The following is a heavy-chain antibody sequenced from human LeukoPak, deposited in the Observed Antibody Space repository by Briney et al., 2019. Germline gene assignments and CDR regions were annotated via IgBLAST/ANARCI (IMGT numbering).Heavy chain of an antibody. J-gene: IGHJ5*02. Sequence: ASVKVSCKASGYTFTSYYMHWVRQAPGQGLERMGIINPSGGSTSYAQKFQGRVTMTRDTSTSTVYMELSSLRSEDTAVYYCARASVAYCGGDCYSKPDGEEDWFDPWGQGTLVTVSS. D-gene: IGHD2-21*02. CDR3: ARASVAYCGGDCYSKPDGEEDWFDP. CDR1: GYTFTSYY. CDR2: INPSGGST. V-gene: IGHV1-46*01.